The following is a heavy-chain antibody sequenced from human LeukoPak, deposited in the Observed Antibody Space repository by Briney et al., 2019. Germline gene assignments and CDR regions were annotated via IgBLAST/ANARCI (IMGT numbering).Heavy chain of an antibody. CDR1: GFTFDDYA. J-gene: IGHJ4*02. Sequence: AGGSLRLSCAASGFTFDDYAMHWVRQAPGKGLQWVSLINRDGDSTYYADSVKGRFTISRDNSKNSLYLQMNSLRAEDTALYYCAKDLGYCSSTTCYGFDYWGQGTLVTVSS. V-gene: IGHV3-43D*03. D-gene: IGHD2-2*01. CDR3: AKDLGYCSSTTCYGFDY. CDR2: INRDGDST.